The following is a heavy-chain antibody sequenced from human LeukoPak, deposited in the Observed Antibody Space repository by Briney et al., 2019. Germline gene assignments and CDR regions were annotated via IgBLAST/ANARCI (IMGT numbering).Heavy chain of an antibody. D-gene: IGHD2-15*01. CDR1: GFTFSSYS. CDR2: ISSSSSTI. Sequence: QPGGSLRLSCAASGFTFSSYSMNWVRQAPGKGLEWVSYISSSSSTIYYADSVKGRFTISRDNSKNTLDLQMNSLRVEDTAVYFCAKDKDTPATAQPQRGYFESWGQGTLVTVSS. CDR3: AKDKDTPATAQPQRGYFES. V-gene: IGHV3-48*01. J-gene: IGHJ4*02.